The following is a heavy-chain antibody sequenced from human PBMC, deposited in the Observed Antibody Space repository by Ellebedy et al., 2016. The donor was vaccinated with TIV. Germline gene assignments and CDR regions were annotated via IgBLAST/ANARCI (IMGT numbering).Heavy chain of an antibody. CDR3: ARDALTSAGWYFDP. D-gene: IGHD6-19*01. CDR1: GNTLTELP. J-gene: IGHJ5*02. Sequence: ASVKVSCXVSGNTLTELPMHWVRQAPGKGLEWMGTIDPEDGETIYAQTFQGRVTITADDFTSTVYMQLSSLGSEDTAVYYCARDALTSAGWYFDPWGQGTLVTVSS. V-gene: IGHV1-24*01. CDR2: IDPEDGET.